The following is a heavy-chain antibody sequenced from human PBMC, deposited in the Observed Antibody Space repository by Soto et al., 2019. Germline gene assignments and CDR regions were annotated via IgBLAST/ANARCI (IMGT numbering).Heavy chain of an antibody. CDR2: IIPILGTG. V-gene: IGHV1-69*08. D-gene: IGHD3-10*01. Sequence: QVQLVQSGPEVKKSGSSVKVSCKLSGGTFTSETISWVRQAPGQGLEWMGRIIPILGTGNYAQKFQGRITITEDKSTNRGYMELSSLTSEDTAVYLCEREEGTYNMGTFPFYHMDGWGNATTVTGSS. CDR3: EREEGTYNMGTFPFYHMDG. CDR1: GGTFTSET. J-gene: IGHJ6*03.